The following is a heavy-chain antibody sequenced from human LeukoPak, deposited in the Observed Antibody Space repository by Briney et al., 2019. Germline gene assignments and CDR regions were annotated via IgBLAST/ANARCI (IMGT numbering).Heavy chain of an antibody. D-gene: IGHD4-23*01. V-gene: IGHV4-31*03. CDR2: IYYSGST. Sequence: SQTLSLTCTVSGGSISSGGYYWSWIRQHPGKGLEWIGYIYYSGSTYYNPSLKSRVTISVDTSKNLFSLKLSSVTAADTAVYYCARARDYGGNLYYFDYWGQGTLVTVSS. J-gene: IGHJ4*02. CDR3: ARARDYGGNLYYFDY. CDR1: GGSISSGGYY.